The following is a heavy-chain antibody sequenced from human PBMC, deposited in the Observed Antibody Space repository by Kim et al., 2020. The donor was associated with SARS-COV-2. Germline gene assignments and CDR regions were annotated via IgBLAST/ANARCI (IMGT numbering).Heavy chain of an antibody. D-gene: IGHD6-19*01. CDR1: GFIFDDYA. V-gene: IGHV3-43D*03. Sequence: GGSLRLSCAASGFIFDDYAMHWVRLPPGKGPEWVSVISWDGTIIHYADSVKGRFTISRDNSKNALYLQMNSLRLDDAALYFCAKGGEQWLVDSWGRGTL. CDR3: AKGGEQWLVDS. CDR2: ISWDGTII. J-gene: IGHJ4*02.